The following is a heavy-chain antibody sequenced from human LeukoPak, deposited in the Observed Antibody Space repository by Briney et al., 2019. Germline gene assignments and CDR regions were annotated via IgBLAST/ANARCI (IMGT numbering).Heavy chain of an antibody. D-gene: IGHD3-22*01. J-gene: IGHJ4*02. CDR3: ARVRYFDSGGYYYDFDF. V-gene: IGHV4-38-2*02. CDR1: GYSISNGYY. Sequence: SETLFLTCTVSGYSISNGYYWGWIRQPPGKGLEWIGNIYHSGITYYNPSLKSRVTISVDTSKNQFSLKLSSVTAADTAVYYCARVRYFDSGGYYYDFDFWGQGTLVTVSS. CDR2: IYHSGIT.